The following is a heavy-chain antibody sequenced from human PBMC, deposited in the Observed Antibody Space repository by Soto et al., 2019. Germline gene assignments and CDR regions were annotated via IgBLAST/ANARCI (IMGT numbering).Heavy chain of an antibody. CDR1: GFTFSDYY. D-gene: IGHD6-13*01. V-gene: IGHV3-11*01. J-gene: IGHJ3*02. CDR2: ISSSGSTI. Sequence: SLRLSCAASGFTFSDYYMSWIRQAPGKGLEWVSYISSSGSTIYYADSVKGRFTISRDNAKNSLYLQMNSLRAEDTAVYYCAAPAASDAFEIWGQGTMVTVSS. CDR3: AAPAASDAFEI.